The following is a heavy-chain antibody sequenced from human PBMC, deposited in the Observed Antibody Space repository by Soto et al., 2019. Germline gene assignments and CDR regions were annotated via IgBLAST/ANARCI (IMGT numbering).Heavy chain of an antibody. D-gene: IGHD4-17*01. Sequence: EVQLLESGGGWVQPGGSLRLSCAASGFTFSSYAMSWVRQAPGKGLEWVSAISGSGGSTYYADSVKGRFTISRDNSKNTLYLQMNSLRAEDTAVYYCAKSLYGDYLFGDYYYGMDVWGQGTTVTVSS. CDR1: GFTFSSYA. CDR3: AKSLYGDYLFGDYYYGMDV. CDR2: ISGSGGST. V-gene: IGHV3-23*01. J-gene: IGHJ6*02.